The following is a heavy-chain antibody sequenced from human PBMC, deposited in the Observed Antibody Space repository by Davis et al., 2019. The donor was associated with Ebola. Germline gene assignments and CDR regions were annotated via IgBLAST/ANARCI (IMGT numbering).Heavy chain of an antibody. V-gene: IGHV1-69*13. CDR2: IIPIFGAT. CDR1: GGTFSTYA. D-gene: IGHD2-15*01. Sequence: SVKVSCKASGGTFSTYAISWVRQAPGQGLEWMGGIIPIFGATNYAQKFQGRVTITADESTRTAYMDLSSLRSEDTAVYYCATTIRGARYCSGGSCHGGLDYWGQGTLVTVSS. CDR3: ATTIRGARYCSGGSCHGGLDY. J-gene: IGHJ4*02.